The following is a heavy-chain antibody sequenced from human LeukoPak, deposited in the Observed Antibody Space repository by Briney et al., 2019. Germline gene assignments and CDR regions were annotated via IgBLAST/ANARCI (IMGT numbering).Heavy chain of an antibody. CDR1: GGSISSSIYY. V-gene: IGHV4-39*01. J-gene: IGHJ5*02. CDR3: ARRRVLGVIVGDNWFDP. D-gene: IGHD3-10*01. Sequence: SETLSLTCTVSGGSISSSIYYWGWIRQPPGKGLEWIGSIYYSGSTYYNPSLKSRVTISVDTSKNQFSLKLSSVTAADTAVYYCARRRVLGVIVGDNWFDPWGQGTLVTVSS. CDR2: IYYSGST.